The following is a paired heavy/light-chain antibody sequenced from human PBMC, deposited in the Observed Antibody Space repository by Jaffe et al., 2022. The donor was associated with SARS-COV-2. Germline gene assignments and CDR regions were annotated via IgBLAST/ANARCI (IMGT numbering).Light chain of an antibody. Sequence: DIQMTQSPSSLSASVGDRVTITCRASQSIYIHLNWYQQKPGKAPNLLIYAASSLQSGVPSRFSGSGSGTEFTLTISSLQPEDFATYYCQQSYSTLITFGQGTRLDI. V-gene: IGKV1-39*01. J-gene: IGKJ5*01. CDR1: QSIYIH. CDR2: AAS. CDR3: QQSYSTLIT.
Heavy chain of an antibody. J-gene: IGHJ4*02. D-gene: IGHD3-9*01. CDR1: GYNFPNYW. Sequence: EVQLVQSGAEVRKPGESLKISCKGSGYNFPNYWIGWVRQMPGKGLEWMGIIYPGDSDTRYRPSFQGQVTISADKSTNTAFLQWNSLKSSDTAIYYCARRSGLTGPFDYWGQGILVTVSS. V-gene: IGHV5-51*01. CDR2: IYPGDSDT. CDR3: ARRSGLTGPFDY.